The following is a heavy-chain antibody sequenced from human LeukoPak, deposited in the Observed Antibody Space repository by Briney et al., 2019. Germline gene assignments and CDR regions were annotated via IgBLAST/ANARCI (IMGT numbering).Heavy chain of an antibody. D-gene: IGHD2-2*01. CDR2: INHSGST. CDR3: ARVVPAATFDY. CDR1: GGSFSGYY. J-gene: IGHJ4*02. V-gene: IGHV4-34*01. Sequence: SETLSLTCAVYGGSFSGYYWSWIRQPPGKGLEWIGEINHSGSTNYNPSLKSRVTISVDTSKNQFSLKLSSVTAADTAVYYCARVVPAATFDYWGQGTRVTVSS.